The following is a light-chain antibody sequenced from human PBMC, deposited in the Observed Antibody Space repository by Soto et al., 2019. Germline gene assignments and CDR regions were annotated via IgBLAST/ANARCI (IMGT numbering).Light chain of an antibody. CDR1: QSISSY. CDR2: AAS. CDR3: QQSYSTPLT. J-gene: IGKJ4*01. Sequence: DIQVAQSPSSLSASVGDRVTITCRASQSISSYLNWYQQKPGKAPKLLIYAASSLQSGVPSRFSGSGSGTDFTLTISSLQPEDFATYYCQQSYSTPLTFGGGIKVDIK. V-gene: IGKV1-39*01.